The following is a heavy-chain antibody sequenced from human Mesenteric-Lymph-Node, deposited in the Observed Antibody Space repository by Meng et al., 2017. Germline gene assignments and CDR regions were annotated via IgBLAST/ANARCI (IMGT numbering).Heavy chain of an antibody. CDR2: IYHSGST. V-gene: IGHV4-4*02. J-gene: IGHJ2*01. CDR1: GGSISSSNW. Sequence: LREPGPGPVEPSGTLSLTCAVSGGSISSSNWWSGLRQPPGKGLEWIGEIYHSGSTNYNPSLKSRVTISVDTSKNQFSLKLSSVTAADTAVYYCARGQKGYFDLWGRGTLVTVSS. CDR3: ARGQKGYFDL.